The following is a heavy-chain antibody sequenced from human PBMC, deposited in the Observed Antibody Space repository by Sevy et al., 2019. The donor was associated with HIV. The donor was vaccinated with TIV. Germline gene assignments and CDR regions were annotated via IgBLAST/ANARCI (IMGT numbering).Heavy chain of an antibody. CDR2: ISYDGNNK. CDR3: ASHYYDSTGYYYPLDY. CDR1: GFTFSNYA. J-gene: IGHJ4*02. V-gene: IGHV3-30*04. D-gene: IGHD3-22*01. Sequence: GGSLRLSCTASGFTFSNYAMYWVRQAPGKGLEWVAVISYDGNNKDYADSVKGRFTISRDNSKNTLYLQMNSLRADDTAVYYCASHYYDSTGYYYPLDYWGQGTLVTDSS.